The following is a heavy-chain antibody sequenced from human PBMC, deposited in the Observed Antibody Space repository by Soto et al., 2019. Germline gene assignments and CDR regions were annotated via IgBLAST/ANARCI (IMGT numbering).Heavy chain of an antibody. CDR3: AKEVGY. Sequence: QVQLVESGGGVVQPGRSLRLSCAASGFTFSSYGMHWVRQAPGKGLEWVAVISYDGSNKYYADSVQGRFTISRDNSKNTLYLQMNSVRAVDTAVYYCAKEVGYWGQGTLVTVSS. J-gene: IGHJ4*02. CDR1: GFTFSSYG. D-gene: IGHD3-10*01. V-gene: IGHV3-30*18. CDR2: ISYDGSNK.